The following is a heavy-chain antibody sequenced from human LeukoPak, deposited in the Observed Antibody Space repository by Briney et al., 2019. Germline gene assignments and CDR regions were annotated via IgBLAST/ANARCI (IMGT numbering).Heavy chain of an antibody. Sequence: GGTLRLSCAASGFTVSSNYMSWVRQAPAKGLEWVSVIYSSGSTYYADPVKGHFTVSSNNSKNTLYLQMTSLRGEDTAGYNCARDLDWGQGTLVTVSS. CDR1: GFTVSSNY. V-gene: IGHV3-53*01. CDR3: ARDLD. J-gene: IGHJ4*02. CDR2: IYSSGST.